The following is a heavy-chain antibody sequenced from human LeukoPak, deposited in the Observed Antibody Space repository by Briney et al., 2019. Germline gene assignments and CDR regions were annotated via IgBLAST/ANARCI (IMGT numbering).Heavy chain of an antibody. J-gene: IGHJ4*02. D-gene: IGHD1-26*01. CDR1: GYTFTSYG. CDR2: INAGNGNT. Sequence: GASVKVSCKASGYTFTSYGVHWVRQAPGQRLEWMGWINAGNGNTKYSQKFQGRVTITRDTSASTAYMELSSLRSEDTAVYYCARDWVGATAAYNFDYWGQGTLVTVSS. V-gene: IGHV1-3*01. CDR3: ARDWVGATAAYNFDY.